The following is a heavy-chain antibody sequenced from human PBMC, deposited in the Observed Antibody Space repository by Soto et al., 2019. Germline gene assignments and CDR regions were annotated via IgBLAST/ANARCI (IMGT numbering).Heavy chain of an antibody. D-gene: IGHD2-2*01. CDR1: GYTFTNYA. CDR3: ASSAIVPPAIFGH. J-gene: IGHJ4*02. V-gene: IGHV1-3*01. Sequence: ASVKVSCKSSGYTFTNYATHWVRQVPGQGLEWMGLIYPGNGNTIYSQNFQGRVTMTRDTSATTAYMELSGLTSEDTSIYFCASSAIVPPAIFGHWGQGTLVTVSS. CDR2: IYPGNGNT.